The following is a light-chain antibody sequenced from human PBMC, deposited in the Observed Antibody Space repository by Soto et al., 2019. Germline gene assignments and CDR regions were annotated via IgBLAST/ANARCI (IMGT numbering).Light chain of an antibody. V-gene: IGKV1-9*01. CDR3: QQLNSYPFT. CDR1: QGISSY. J-gene: IGKJ4*01. CDR2: AAS. Sequence: DIQLTQSPSFLSASVGDRVTITCRASQGISSYLAWYQQKPGKAPKLLIYAASTLQSGVPSRFSGSGSGTEFTLTISSLQPEDFATDYCQQLNSYPFTFGGGTKVEIK.